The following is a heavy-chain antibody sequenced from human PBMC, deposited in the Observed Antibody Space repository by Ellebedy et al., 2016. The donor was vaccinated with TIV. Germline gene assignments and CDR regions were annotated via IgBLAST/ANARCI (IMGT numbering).Heavy chain of an antibody. CDR3: ASDPLLQWLFDD. CDR2: ITGSGGST. V-gene: IGHV3-23*01. J-gene: IGHJ4*02. Sequence: PGGSLRLSCAASGFTFSSYAMSRVRQAPGKGLEWVSTITGSGGSTYYADSVKGRFTISRDNSRNTLFLRMSSLSAEDTAVYYCASDPLLQWLFDDWGQGTLVTVSS. CDR1: GFTFSSYA. D-gene: IGHD6-19*01.